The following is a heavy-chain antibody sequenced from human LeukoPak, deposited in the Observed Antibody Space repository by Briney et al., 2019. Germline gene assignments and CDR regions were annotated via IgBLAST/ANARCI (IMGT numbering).Heavy chain of an antibody. CDR3: ARGSRDGYGLPFRL. Sequence: SETLSLTCAVYGGSFSGYYWRWLRQPPGKGLEWIGEINHSGSTNYNPSLKSRVTISVDTSKNQFSLKLSSVTAADTAVYYCARGSRDGYGLPFRLWGQGTLVTVSS. CDR1: GGSFSGYY. CDR2: INHSGST. D-gene: IGHD5-24*01. J-gene: IGHJ4*02. V-gene: IGHV4-34*01.